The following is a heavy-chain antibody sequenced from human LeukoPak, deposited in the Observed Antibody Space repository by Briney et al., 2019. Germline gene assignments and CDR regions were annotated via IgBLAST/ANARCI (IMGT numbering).Heavy chain of an antibody. CDR3: ARGGIRDGMDV. CDR1: GYTFTCYG. V-gene: IGHV1-18*04. J-gene: IGHJ6*04. D-gene: IGHD3-10*01. Sequence: SVTVTCKCSGYTFTCYGFTWVRQAPAQGVEWMGWNSAYDGNTNFAQKLQGRVTMTTDTSTSTAYRELRSLRSDDTAVYYCARGGIRDGMDVWGKGTTVTVSS. CDR2: NSAYDGNT.